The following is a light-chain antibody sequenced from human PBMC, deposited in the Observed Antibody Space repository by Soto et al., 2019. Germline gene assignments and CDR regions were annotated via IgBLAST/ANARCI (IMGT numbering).Light chain of an antibody. Sequence: DIQMTQSPSTLSASVGDRVTIPCRASQSISSWLAWYQQKPGKAPKLLIYKASSLESGVPSRFSGSGSGTEFTRTISSLQPDDFAPYSWQQYNSYWYTFGQGTKLEIK. CDR3: QQYNSYWYT. CDR2: KAS. J-gene: IGKJ2*01. CDR1: QSISSW. V-gene: IGKV1-5*03.